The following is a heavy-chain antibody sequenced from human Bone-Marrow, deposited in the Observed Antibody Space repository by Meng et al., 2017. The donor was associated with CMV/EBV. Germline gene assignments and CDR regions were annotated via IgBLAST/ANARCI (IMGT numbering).Heavy chain of an antibody. Sequence: SLKVSCKASGYTFTSYDINWVRQGTGQGLEWMGWMNPNSGNTGYAQKFQGRVTMTRNTSISTAYMELSSLRSEDTAVYYCARSSTNYYYYGMDVWGQGTTVTVSS. CDR1: GYTFTSYD. CDR3: ARSSTNYYYYGMDV. D-gene: IGHD3-10*01. J-gene: IGHJ6*02. CDR2: MNPNSGNT. V-gene: IGHV1-8*01.